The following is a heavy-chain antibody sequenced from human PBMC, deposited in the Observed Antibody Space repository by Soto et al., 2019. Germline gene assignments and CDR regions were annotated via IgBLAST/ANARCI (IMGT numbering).Heavy chain of an antibody. J-gene: IGHJ5*02. Sequence: SETLSLTCIVSGGSISSYYWSWIRQTPGKGLEWLGYVYYTGTTRYNPSLESRVTISLDTAKEQFSLNLSSVTAADTAVYYCVRDQQMGRLDPWGQGTLVTVS. CDR1: GGSISSYY. V-gene: IGHV4-59*01. D-gene: IGHD6-13*01. CDR2: VYYTGTT. CDR3: VRDQQMGRLDP.